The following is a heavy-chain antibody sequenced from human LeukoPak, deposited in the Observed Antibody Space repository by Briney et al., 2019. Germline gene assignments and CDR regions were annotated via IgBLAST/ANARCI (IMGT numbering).Heavy chain of an antibody. V-gene: IGHV3-30-3*01. CDR3: XXXXXXXWSGYYTLPHY. D-gene: IGHD3-3*01. J-gene: IGHJ4*02. CDR2: ISYDGSNK. CDR1: GFTLSSYA. Sequence: PGGSLRLSCAASGFTLSSYAMHWVRQAPGKGLEWVAVISYDGSNKYYADSVKGRFTISRDNSKNTLYLQMNSLRAEDTAVYYXXXXXXXXWSGYYTLPHYWGQGTLVTVSS.